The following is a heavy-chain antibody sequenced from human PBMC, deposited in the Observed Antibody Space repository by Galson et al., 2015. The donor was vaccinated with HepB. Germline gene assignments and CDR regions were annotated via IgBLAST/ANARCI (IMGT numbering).Heavy chain of an antibody. J-gene: IGHJ4*02. V-gene: IGHV4-34*01. D-gene: IGHD2-2*01. CDR3: ARVGICSSTSCYVGAFDY. CDR2: INHSGST. CDR1: GGSFSGYY. Sequence: SETLSLTCAVYGGSFSGYYWSWIRQPPGKGLEWIGEINHSGSTNYNPSLKSRVTISVDTSKNQFSLKLSSVTAADTAVYYCARVGICSSTSCYVGAFDYWGQGTLVTVSS.